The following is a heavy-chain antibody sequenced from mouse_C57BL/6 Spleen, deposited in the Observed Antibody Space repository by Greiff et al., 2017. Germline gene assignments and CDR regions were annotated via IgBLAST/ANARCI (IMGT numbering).Heavy chain of an antibody. J-gene: IGHJ4*01. CDR2: ILPGSGST. CDR1: GYTFTGYW. Sequence: QVQLQQSGAELMKPGASVKLSCKATGYTFTGYWIEWVKQRPGHGLEWIGEILPGSGSTNYNEKFKGKATFTADTSSNTAYMQLSSLTTEDSAIYYCASLYGSSYEGYYAMDYWGQRTSVTVSS. D-gene: IGHD1-1*01. CDR3: ASLYGSSYEGYYAMDY. V-gene: IGHV1-9*01.